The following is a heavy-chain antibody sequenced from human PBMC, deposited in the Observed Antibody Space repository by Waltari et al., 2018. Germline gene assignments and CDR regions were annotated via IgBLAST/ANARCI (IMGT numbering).Heavy chain of an antibody. CDR1: GGSISSYY. CDR3: ARVGPKAGRSSWYNYFDY. D-gene: IGHD6-13*01. V-gene: IGHV4-4*07. CDR2: IYTSGST. J-gene: IGHJ4*02. Sequence: QVQLQESGPGLVKPSETLSLTCTVSGGSISSYYWSWIRQPAGKGLEWIGRIYTSGSTNYNPSLKSRVTMSVDTSKNQFSLKLSSVTAADTAVYYCARVGPKAGRSSWYNYFDYWGQGTLVTVSS.